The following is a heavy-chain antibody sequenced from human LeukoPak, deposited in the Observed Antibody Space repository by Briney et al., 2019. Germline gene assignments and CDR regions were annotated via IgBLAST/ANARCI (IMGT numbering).Heavy chain of an antibody. J-gene: IGHJ4*02. CDR1: GGTFSSYA. V-gene: IGHV1-69*13. Sequence: AASVKVSCKASGGTFSSYAISWVRQAPGQGLEWMGGIIPIFGTANYAQKFQGRVTITADESTSTAYMELSSLRSEDTAVCYCARDGGATTNFDYWGQGTLVTVSS. CDR3: ARDGGATTNFDY. CDR2: IIPIFGTA. D-gene: IGHD1-26*01.